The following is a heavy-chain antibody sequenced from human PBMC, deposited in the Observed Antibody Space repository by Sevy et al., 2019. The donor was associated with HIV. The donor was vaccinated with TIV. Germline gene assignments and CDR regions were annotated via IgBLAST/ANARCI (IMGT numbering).Heavy chain of an antibody. CDR3: AGGGGWIFGVGYGMDV. J-gene: IGHJ6*02. CDR2: IYYSGST. CDR1: GGSISSYY. D-gene: IGHD3-3*01. Sequence: SETLSLTCTVSGGSISSYYWSWIRQPPGKGLEWIGYIYYSGSTNYNPSLKSRVTISVDTSKNQFSLKLSSVTAADTAVYYWAGGGGWIFGVGYGMDVWGQGTTVTVSS. V-gene: IGHV4-59*01.